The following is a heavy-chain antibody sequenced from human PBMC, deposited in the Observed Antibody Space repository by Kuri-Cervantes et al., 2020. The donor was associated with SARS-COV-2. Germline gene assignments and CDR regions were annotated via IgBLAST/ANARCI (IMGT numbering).Heavy chain of an antibody. J-gene: IGHJ4*02. D-gene: IGHD6-6*01. Sequence: SETLSLTCTVSGGSISSGDYYWSWIRQPPGKGLEWIGYIYYSGSTYYNPSLKSRVTISVDTSKNQFSLKLSSVTAADTAVYYCARSISVAARPIPIRPGGKFDYWGQGTLVTVSS. V-gene: IGHV4-30-4*01. CDR2: IYYSGST. CDR3: ARSISVAARPIPIRPGGKFDY. CDR1: GGSISSGDYY.